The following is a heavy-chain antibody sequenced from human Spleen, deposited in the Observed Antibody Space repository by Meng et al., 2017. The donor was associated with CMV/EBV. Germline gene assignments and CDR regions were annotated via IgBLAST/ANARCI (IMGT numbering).Heavy chain of an antibody. CDR2: VDHSGST. D-gene: IGHD2-15*01. V-gene: IGHV4-59*01. CDR1: GGSMISYY. Sequence: SETLSLTCTVSGGSMISYYWSWIRQPPGKGLEWVGYVDHSGSTSYNPSLKSRVTISLVTSENQFSLKLTSVTAADTAMYYRARMTPHQSYYGLDVWGLGATVTVSS. J-gene: IGHJ6*02. CDR3: ARMTPHQSYYGLDV.